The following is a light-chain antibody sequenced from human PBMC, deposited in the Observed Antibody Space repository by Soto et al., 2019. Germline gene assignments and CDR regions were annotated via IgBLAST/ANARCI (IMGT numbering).Light chain of an antibody. CDR1: QSVFGY. Sequence: VLTQSPATLSLSPGDRATLSCRASQSVFGYLAWYQHKPGQAPRLLIYDAYKRATGVPARFSGSGSETDFSLIISGLEPEDFAVYYCQQRSDSPPLTFGGGTRVEIK. V-gene: IGKV3-11*01. CDR3: QQRSDSPPLT. J-gene: IGKJ4*01. CDR2: DAY.